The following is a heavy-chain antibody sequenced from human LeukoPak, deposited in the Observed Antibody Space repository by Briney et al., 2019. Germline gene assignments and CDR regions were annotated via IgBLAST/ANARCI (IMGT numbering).Heavy chain of an antibody. J-gene: IGHJ4*02. CDR2: INGDGTDT. Sequence: PGGSLRLSCAASGFTFSTHAMHWVRQAPGKGLEFVSTINGDGTDTRYASSVRGRFTISRDNSKNTLYLQMGSLRDEDMAVYHCVRDPSWGSGSYFDYWGQGTLVTVSS. D-gene: IGHD3-10*01. CDR1: GFTFSTHA. V-gene: IGHV3-64*01. CDR3: VRDPSWGSGSYFDY.